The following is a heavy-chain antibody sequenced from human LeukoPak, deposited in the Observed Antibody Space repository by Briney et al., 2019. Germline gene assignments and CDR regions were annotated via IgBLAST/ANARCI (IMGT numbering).Heavy chain of an antibody. V-gene: IGHV3-43*01. D-gene: IGHD3-3*01. J-gene: IGHJ6*02. CDR3: TKDMEWGMDV. CDR2: IGWDGTNI. CDR1: GFTFDRHT. Sequence: PGGSLRLSCAASGFTFDRHTMHWVRQPPGKGPEWVSLIGWDGTNIDYADSVMGRFTISRDNSKNFVYLQMHSLRTEDTALYYCTKDMEWGMDVWGQGTTVIVSS.